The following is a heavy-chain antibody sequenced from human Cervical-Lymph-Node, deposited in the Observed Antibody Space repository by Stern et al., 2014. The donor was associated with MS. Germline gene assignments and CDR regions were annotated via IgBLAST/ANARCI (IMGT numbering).Heavy chain of an antibody. D-gene: IGHD5-24*01. V-gene: IGHV3-33*01. CDR2: AWYDGSTA. CDR3: ARGHIPYAYNYLFDY. CDR1: GFTFSSYG. Sequence: QLVQSGGGVVQPGTSLRLSCAASGFTFSSYGMHWVRQAPGQGLEWVALAWYDGSTAYYTNSVKCRFTISRDNSKNTLSLQMNSLTAEDTAVYYCARGHIPYAYNYLFDYWGQGTLVTVSS. J-gene: IGHJ4*02.